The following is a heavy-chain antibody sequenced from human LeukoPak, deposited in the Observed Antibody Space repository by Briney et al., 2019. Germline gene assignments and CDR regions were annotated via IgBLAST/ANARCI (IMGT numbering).Heavy chain of an antibody. CDR3: ARVGSTTCDCPDYFDY. V-gene: IGHV1-18*01. J-gene: IGHJ4*02. Sequence: ASVTVSCKASGYSLTTFGITWVRPAPRQGGEWVGWVCAYAGNTYYAPKFQGRVTMTTDTSTSTAHIELRSLTSDDTAVYYCARVGSTTCDCPDYFDYWGQGDLVTVSS. D-gene: IGHD2-2*01. CDR1: GYSLTTFG. CDR2: VCAYAGNT.